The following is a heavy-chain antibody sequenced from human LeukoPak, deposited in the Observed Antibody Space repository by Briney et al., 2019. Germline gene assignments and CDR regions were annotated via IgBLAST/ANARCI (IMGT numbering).Heavy chain of an antibody. V-gene: IGHV3-66*04. D-gene: IGHD3-16*01. CDR1: GFTVSSNY. CDR3: ARQPIYEAYFDF. Sequence: PGGSLRLSCAASGFTVSSNYMSWVRQAPGKGLEWVSVIYSGGSTYYADSVKGRFTISRDNAENSLFLQMNSLRADDTAVYFCARQPIYEAYFDFWGQGTLVTVSS. CDR2: IYSGGST. J-gene: IGHJ4*02.